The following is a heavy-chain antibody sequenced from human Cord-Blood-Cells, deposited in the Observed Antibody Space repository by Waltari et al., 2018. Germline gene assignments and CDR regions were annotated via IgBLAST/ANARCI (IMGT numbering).Heavy chain of an antibody. CDR1: GGSISSGGSY. CDR2: IYYSGST. J-gene: IGHJ4*02. Sequence: QVQLQESGPGLVKPSQTPSPTRTVPGGSISSGGSYRRWIRQHPGKGLEWIGYIYYSGSTYYNPSLKSRVTISVDTSKNQFSLKLSSVTAADTAVYYCARDRDRGYFDYWGQGTLVTVSS. D-gene: IGHD3-10*01. CDR3: ARDRDRGYFDY. V-gene: IGHV4-31*03.